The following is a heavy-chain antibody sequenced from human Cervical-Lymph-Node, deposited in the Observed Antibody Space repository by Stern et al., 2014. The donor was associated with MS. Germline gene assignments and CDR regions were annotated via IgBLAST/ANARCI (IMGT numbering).Heavy chain of an antibody. CDR2: IYPDDSDT. V-gene: IGHV5-51*01. CDR1: GYSFNIYW. Sequence: VQLVQSGAEVKKPGESLTISCKGFGYSFNIYWIAWVRQRPGKGLELMVIIYPDDSDTGYSPSFQGQVTFSVDKSISTAYLQWSSLKPSDTATYFCARRGMDVWGQGTSVTVSS. CDR3: ARRGMDV. J-gene: IGHJ6*02.